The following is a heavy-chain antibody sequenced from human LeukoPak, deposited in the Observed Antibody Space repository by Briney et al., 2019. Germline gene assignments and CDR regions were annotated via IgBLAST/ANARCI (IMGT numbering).Heavy chain of an antibody. D-gene: IGHD2-21*01. V-gene: IGHV1-2*02. CDR3: ARPQGPHIVVIGGEFDY. J-gene: IGHJ4*02. CDR2: INPNSGGT. Sequence: ASVKVSCKAFGYTFTGYYMHWVRQAPGQGLEWMGWINPNSGGTNYAQKFQGRVTMTRDTSISTAYMELSRLRSDDTAVYYCARPQGPHIVVIGGEFDYWGQGTLVTVSS. CDR1: GYTFTGYY.